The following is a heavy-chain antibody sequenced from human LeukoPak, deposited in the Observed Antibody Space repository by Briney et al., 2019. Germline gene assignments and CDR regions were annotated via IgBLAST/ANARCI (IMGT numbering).Heavy chain of an antibody. J-gene: IGHJ4*02. CDR1: GYTFTSYD. Sequence: ASVKVSCKASGYTFTSYDINWVRQATGQGLEWMGWINPNSGNTGYAQKFRGRVTITRNISISTAYMELSSLRSEDTAVYYCARGDTMIGVTYWGQGTLVTVSS. V-gene: IGHV1-8*03. CDR2: INPNSGNT. D-gene: IGHD3-22*01. CDR3: ARGDTMIGVTY.